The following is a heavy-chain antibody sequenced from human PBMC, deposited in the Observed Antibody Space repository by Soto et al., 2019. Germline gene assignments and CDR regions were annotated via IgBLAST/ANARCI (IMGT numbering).Heavy chain of an antibody. J-gene: IGHJ4*02. CDR3: ARVDVDLSYFDF. Sequence: QVQLVESGGGVVQPGRSLRLSCAASGFTFSSYAMHWVRQAPGKGLEWVAVISYDGSNKYYADSVKGRFTISRDNSKNTLYLQMNSLRAEDTAVYYCARVDVDLSYFDFWGQGTLVTVSS. V-gene: IGHV3-30-3*01. CDR1: GFTFSSYA. D-gene: IGHD5-12*01. CDR2: ISYDGSNK.